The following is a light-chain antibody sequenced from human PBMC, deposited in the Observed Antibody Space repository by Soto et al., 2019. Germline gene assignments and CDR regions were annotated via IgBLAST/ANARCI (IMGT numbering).Light chain of an antibody. V-gene: IGLV2-14*01. J-gene: IGLJ2*01. CDR3: SSYTSSSTLVI. CDR1: NSDVGFYDY. Sequence: QSALTQPASVSGSPRQSITISCTGTNSDVGFYDYVSWYQQYPGKAPKLMIYDVTKRPSGVSNRFSGSKSGNTASLTISGLQAEDEADYYRSSYTSSSTLVIFGGGTKLTVL. CDR2: DVT.